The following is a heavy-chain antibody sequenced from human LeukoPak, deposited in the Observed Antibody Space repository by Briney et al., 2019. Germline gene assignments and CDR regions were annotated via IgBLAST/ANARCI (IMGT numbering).Heavy chain of an antibody. Sequence: WGSLRLSCAAYGITFSSYAMSWVRQAPGKGLEWVSGISGSGGSTYYAESVKGRFTISRDNSKNTLYLQMSSLRAEDTAVYYCAKDFGYYDSSGLLDYWGQGTLVTVSS. CDR2: ISGSGGST. CDR3: AKDFGYYDSSGLLDY. D-gene: IGHD3-22*01. J-gene: IGHJ4*02. V-gene: IGHV3-23*01. CDR1: GITFSSYA.